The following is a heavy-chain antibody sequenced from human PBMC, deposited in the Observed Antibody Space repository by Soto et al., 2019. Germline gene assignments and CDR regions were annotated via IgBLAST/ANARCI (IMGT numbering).Heavy chain of an antibody. V-gene: IGHV4-59*01. CDR2: VYNSGST. J-gene: IGHJ4*01. CDR1: GGSISSNY. D-gene: IGHD1-1*01. Sequence: PSEPLSLTCIVSGGSISSNYWTWIRQPPGKGLEWIGYVYNSGSTNYNPSLKSRVTISEDTSKSQFSLKVNSMTAADTAVYYCARYRREADSGYTLDNWGNGILVTVSS. CDR3: ARYRREADSGYTLDN.